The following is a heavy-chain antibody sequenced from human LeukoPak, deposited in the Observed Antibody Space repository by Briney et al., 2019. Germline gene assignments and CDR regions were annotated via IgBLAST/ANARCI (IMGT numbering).Heavy chain of an antibody. Sequence: GGSLTLSCAASGFTFSSYDMSWVRQAPGKGLEWVAGISAGGGSTYYADSVKGRFTISRENSKNMLYLQLNSLRAEDTAVYYCAKGDPPTYYDMLTGRDYWGQGALVTVSS. CDR2: ISAGGGST. CDR3: AKGDPPTYYDMLTGRDY. CDR1: GFTFSSYD. V-gene: IGHV3-23*01. D-gene: IGHD3-9*01. J-gene: IGHJ4*02.